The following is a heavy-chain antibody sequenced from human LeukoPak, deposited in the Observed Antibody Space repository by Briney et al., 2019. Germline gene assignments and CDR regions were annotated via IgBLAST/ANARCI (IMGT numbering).Heavy chain of an antibody. J-gene: IGHJ4*02. V-gene: IGHV3-21*01. D-gene: IGHD5-12*01. CDR2: ISSSSSYI. CDR1: GFAFSSYS. CDR3: ARAGRRGYSDY. Sequence: GGSLRLSCAASGFAFSSYSMNWVRQAPGKGLEWVSSISSSSSYIYYADSVKGRFTISRDNAKNSLYLQMNSLRAEDTAVYYCARAGRRGYSDYWGQGTLVTVSS.